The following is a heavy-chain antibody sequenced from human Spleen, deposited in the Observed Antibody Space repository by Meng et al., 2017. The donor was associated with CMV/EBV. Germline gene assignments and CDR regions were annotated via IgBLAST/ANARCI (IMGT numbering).Heavy chain of an antibody. CDR1: GFTFSSYS. CDR2: ISMSSRYI. J-gene: IGHJ6*02. Sequence: GGSLRLSCSASGFTFSSYSMNWVRQAPGKGLEWVSSISMSSRYIYYAGSVKGRFTISRDNAKNSLYLQMNSLRAEDTAVYYCARDKVAARYYYYGMDVWGQGTTVTVSS. CDR3: ARDKVAARYYYYGMDV. D-gene: IGHD6-6*01. V-gene: IGHV3-21*01.